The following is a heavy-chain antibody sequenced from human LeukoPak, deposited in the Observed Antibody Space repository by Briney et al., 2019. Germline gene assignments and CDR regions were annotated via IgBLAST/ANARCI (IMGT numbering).Heavy chain of an antibody. Sequence: PGRSLRLSCAASGFTFSSYGMHWVPQAPGKGLEWVAVISYDGSDKYYADSVKGRFTISRDNSKNTLYLQMNSLRAEDTAVYYCARPAGTYDYSYGMDVWGQGTTVTVSS. CDR2: ISYDGSDK. CDR3: ARPAGTYDYSYGMDV. CDR1: GFTFSSYG. D-gene: IGHD6-19*01. V-gene: IGHV3-30-3*01. J-gene: IGHJ6*02.